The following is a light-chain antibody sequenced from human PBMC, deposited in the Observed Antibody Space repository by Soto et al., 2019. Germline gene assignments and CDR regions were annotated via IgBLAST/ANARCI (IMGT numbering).Light chain of an antibody. CDR1: QSVSRGH. V-gene: IGKV3-20*01. J-gene: IGKJ3*01. CDR3: QHYGYSPFT. Sequence: EIVLSQSPGTLSLSPGERATLSCRTSQSVSRGHLAWYQQKPGQAPRPLIYGASNRAGGIPDRFSGSGSGTDFTLTISRLEPEDLAVYYCQHYGYSPFTFGPGTKVDIK. CDR2: GAS.